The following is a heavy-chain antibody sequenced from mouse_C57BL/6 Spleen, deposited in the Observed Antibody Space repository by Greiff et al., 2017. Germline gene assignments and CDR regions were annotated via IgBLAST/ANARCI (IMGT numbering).Heavy chain of an antibody. CDR1: GYTFTSYW. CDR2: IVPSDSYT. V-gene: IGHV1-59*01. CDR3: ARGGPLAWFAY. Sequence: QVQLQQPGAELVRPGTSVKLSCKASGYTFTSYWMHWVKQRPGQGLEWIGVIVPSDSYTNYNQKFKGKATLTVDTSSSTAYMQLSSLTSEDAAVYYCARGGPLAWFAYWGQGTLVTVSA. J-gene: IGHJ3*01.